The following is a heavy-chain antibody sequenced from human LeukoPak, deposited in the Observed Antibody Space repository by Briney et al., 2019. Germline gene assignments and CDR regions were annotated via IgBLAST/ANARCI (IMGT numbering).Heavy chain of an antibody. J-gene: IGHJ6*02. CDR2: IYTSGST. D-gene: IGHD3-9*01. CDR3: ARGVLRYFDWLSRGEGMDV. Sequence: PSETLSLTCTVSGGSISSYYWSWIRQPAGKGLEWIGRIYTSGSTNYNPSLKSRVTMSVDTSKNQFSLKLSSETAADTAVYYCARGVLRYFDWLSRGEGMDVWGQGTTVTVSS. V-gene: IGHV4-4*07. CDR1: GGSISSYY.